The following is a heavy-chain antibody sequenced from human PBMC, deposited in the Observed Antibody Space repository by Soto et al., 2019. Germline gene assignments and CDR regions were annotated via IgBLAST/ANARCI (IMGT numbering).Heavy chain of an antibody. V-gene: IGHV3-21*01. J-gene: IGHJ5*02. D-gene: IGHD5-18*01. CDR3: ARDPYSYGHFNWFDP. Sequence: XGSLRLSCAVSGCTFSSYSMNWVRQAPGKGLEWVSSISSSSSYIYYADSVKGRFTISRDNAKNSLYLQMNSLRAEDTAVYYCARDPYSYGHFNWFDPWGQGTLFTGSP. CDR2: ISSSSSYI. CDR1: GCTFSSYS.